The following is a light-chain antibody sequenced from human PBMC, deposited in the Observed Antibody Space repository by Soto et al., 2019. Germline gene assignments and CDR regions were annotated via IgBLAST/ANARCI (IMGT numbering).Light chain of an antibody. Sequence: AIRMTQSTSSLSASTGDRVTITCRASQGISSYLAWYQQKPGKAPKLLIYAASTLQSGVPSRFSGSGSGTDFTLTISCLQSEDFATYYCQQYYSYPPKFGQGTKVDIK. CDR2: AAS. J-gene: IGKJ1*01. CDR1: QGISSY. CDR3: QQYYSYPPK. V-gene: IGKV1-8*01.